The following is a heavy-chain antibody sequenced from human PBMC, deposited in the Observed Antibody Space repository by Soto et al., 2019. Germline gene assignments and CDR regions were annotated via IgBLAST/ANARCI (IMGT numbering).Heavy chain of an antibody. CDR3: ARGAMAGWPNYYYYYGMDV. D-gene: IGHD6-19*01. J-gene: IGHJ6*02. CDR1: VYTLTELS. CDR2: FDPEDGET. Sequence: GASVKVSCKVSVYTLTELSMHWVRQAPGKGLEWMGGFDPEDGETIYAQKFQGRVTMTEDTSTDTAYMELSRLRSDDTAVYYCARGAMAGWPNYYYYYGMDVWGQGTTVTVSS. V-gene: IGHV1-24*01.